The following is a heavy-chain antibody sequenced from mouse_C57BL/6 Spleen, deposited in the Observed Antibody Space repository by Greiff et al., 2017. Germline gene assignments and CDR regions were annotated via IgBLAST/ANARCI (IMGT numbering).Heavy chain of an antibody. CDR3: ARDGYYHYAMDY. CDR2: INPSSGYT. D-gene: IGHD2-3*01. V-gene: IGHV1-7*01. J-gene: IGHJ4*01. CDR1: GYTFTSYW. Sequence: VKLQESGAELANPGASVRLSCKASGYTFTSYWMHWVKQRPGQGLEWIGYINPSSGYTKYNQKFKGKATLTADKSSSTAYMQLSSLTYEDSAVYYCARDGYYHYAMDYWGQGTSVTVSS.